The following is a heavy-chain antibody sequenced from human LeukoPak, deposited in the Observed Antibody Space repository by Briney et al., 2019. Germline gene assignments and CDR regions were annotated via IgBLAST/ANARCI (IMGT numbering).Heavy chain of an antibody. CDR2: ISGSGGST. V-gene: IGHV3-23*01. Sequence: GGSLRLSCAASGFTFSSYAMSWVRQAPGKGLEWVSAISGSGGSTYHADSVKGRFTISRDNSKNTLYLQMNSLRAEDTAVYYCAKEIGSSPYYYYYGMDVWGQGTTVTVSS. D-gene: IGHD6-6*01. J-gene: IGHJ6*02. CDR3: AKEIGSSPYYYYYGMDV. CDR1: GFTFSSYA.